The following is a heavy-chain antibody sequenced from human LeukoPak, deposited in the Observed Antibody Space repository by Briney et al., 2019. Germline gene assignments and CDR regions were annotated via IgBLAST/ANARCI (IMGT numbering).Heavy chain of an antibody. CDR3: AKESGALGAPLYDY. J-gene: IGHJ4*02. CDR2: ISDNGGGR. V-gene: IGHV3-23*01. D-gene: IGHD4/OR15-4a*01. Sequence: GGSLRLSCGASGFIFRNYAMSWVRQAPGEGLEWVSGISDNGGGRYYADSVKGRFTISRDNSKNMLYLQMNSLRAEDTAVYYCAKESGALGAPLYDYWGRGILVTASS. CDR1: GFIFRNYA.